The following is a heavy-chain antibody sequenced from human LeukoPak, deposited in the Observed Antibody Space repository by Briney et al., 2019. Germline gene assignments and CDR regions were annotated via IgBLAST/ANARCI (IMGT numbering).Heavy chain of an antibody. J-gene: IGHJ4*02. D-gene: IGHD3-10*01. CDR1: GYTFTGFY. V-gene: IGHV1-2*02. CDR3: APSGGGSGSYYPFDY. CDR2: INPNSGGT. Sequence: ASVKVSCKASGYTFTGFYMHWVRQAPGQGLEWMGWINPNSGGTNYAQRFQGRVTMTRDTSISTAYMELSRLRSDDTAVYYCAPSGGGSGSYYPFDYWGQGTLVTVSS.